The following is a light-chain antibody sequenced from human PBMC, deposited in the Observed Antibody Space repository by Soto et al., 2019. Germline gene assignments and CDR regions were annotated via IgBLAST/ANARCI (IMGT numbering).Light chain of an antibody. CDR3: YHYNRSPIFT. V-gene: IGKV3-20*01. Sequence: EIVLTQSPGTLSLSPGERATLPCRASQSISSNYLAWYQQRPGQAPRLLMYDANNRAAGIPDRFSGRGSGTDFTLTISRLEPEDFAVFYCYHYNRSPIFTFGPGTTVEIK. CDR2: DAN. CDR1: QSISSNY. J-gene: IGKJ3*01.